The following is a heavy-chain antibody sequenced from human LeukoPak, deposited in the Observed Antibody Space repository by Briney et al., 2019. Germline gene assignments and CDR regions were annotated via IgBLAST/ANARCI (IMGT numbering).Heavy chain of an antibody. CDR2: IYSGGST. Sequence: GGSLRLSCAASGFTVSSNYMSWVRQAPGKGLEWVSVIYSGGSTYYADSVKGRFTISRDNSKNTLYLQMNSLRAEDTAVYYCARDLYSSSWYSRPYWGQGTLVTVSS. J-gene: IGHJ4*02. D-gene: IGHD6-13*01. CDR3: ARDLYSSSWYSRPY. V-gene: IGHV3-53*01. CDR1: GFTVSSNY.